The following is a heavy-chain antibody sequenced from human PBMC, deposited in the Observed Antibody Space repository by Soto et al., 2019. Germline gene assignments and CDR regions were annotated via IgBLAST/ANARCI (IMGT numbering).Heavy chain of an antibody. J-gene: IGHJ4*02. CDR3: ARDWYYTIDY. CDR2: ITSDGSSI. Sequence: GGSLRLSCAASGFDFRTTWMHWVRQVPGKGLVWVSCITSDGSSITYADSVKGRFTISRDNAKNTLYLQMNSLRVEDTAVYYCARDWYYTIDYWGQGTPVPVSS. CDR1: GFDFRTTW. V-gene: IGHV3-74*01. D-gene: IGHD3-3*01.